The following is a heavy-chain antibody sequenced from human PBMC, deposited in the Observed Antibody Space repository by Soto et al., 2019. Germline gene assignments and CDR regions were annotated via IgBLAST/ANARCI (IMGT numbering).Heavy chain of an antibody. Sequence: GGSLRLSWAASGFTFDDYTMHWVRQAPGKGLEWVSLISWEDGSTYYADSVKGCFTISRVNSKNSLYLQMNSLRTEDPALYYCAKDMSIAAAVSDAFDIWGQGTMVTVSS. CDR1: GFTFDDYT. D-gene: IGHD6-13*01. CDR2: ISWEDGST. V-gene: IGHV3-43*01. J-gene: IGHJ3*02. CDR3: AKDMSIAAAVSDAFDI.